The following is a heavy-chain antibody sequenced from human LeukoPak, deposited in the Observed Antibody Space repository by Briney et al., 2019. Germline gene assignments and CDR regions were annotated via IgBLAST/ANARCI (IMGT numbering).Heavy chain of an antibody. CDR3: TRSGYCSGGSCYSDFDH. D-gene: IGHD2-15*01. CDR2: ISSSSSYI. Sequence: GGSLRLSCAASGFTFSSYSMNWVRQAPGKGLEWVSSISSSSSYIYYADSVKGRFTISRDNAKNSLYLQMNSLRAEDTAVYYCTRSGYCSGGSCYSDFDHWGQGTLVTVSS. V-gene: IGHV3-21*01. J-gene: IGHJ4*02. CDR1: GFTFSSYS.